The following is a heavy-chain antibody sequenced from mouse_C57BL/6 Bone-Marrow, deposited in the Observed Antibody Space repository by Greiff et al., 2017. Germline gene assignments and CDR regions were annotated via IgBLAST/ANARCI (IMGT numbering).Heavy chain of an antibody. CDR1: GFTFSSYA. D-gene: IGHD1-3*01. J-gene: IGHJ3*01. V-gene: IGHV5-4*03. CDR2: ISDGGSYT. CDR3: ARSGWAWFAY. Sequence: EVNLVESGGGLVKPGGSLKLSCAASGFTFSSYAMSWVRQTPEKRLEWVATISDGGSYTYYPDNVKGRFTISRDNAKNNLYLQMSHLKSEDTAMYYCARSGWAWFAYWGQGTLVTVSA.